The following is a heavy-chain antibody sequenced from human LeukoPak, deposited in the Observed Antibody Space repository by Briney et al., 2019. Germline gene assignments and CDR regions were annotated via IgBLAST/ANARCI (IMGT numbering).Heavy chain of an antibody. J-gene: IGHJ6*04. Sequence: GASVKVSCKVSGYTLIELSMHWVRQAPGKGLEWMGGFDPEDGETIYAQKFQGRVTMTEDTSTDTAYMELSSLRSEDTAVYYCATDRRYCSSTSCPRWDVWGKGTTVTVSS. CDR3: ATDRRYCSSTSCPRWDV. CDR1: GYTLIELS. V-gene: IGHV1-24*01. CDR2: FDPEDGET. D-gene: IGHD2-2*01.